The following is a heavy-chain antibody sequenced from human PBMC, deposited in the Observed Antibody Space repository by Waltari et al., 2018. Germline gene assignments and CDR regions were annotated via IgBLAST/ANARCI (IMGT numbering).Heavy chain of an antibody. D-gene: IGHD2-21*01. CDR3: ARADDYAGKLLWY. Sequence: EVQLVESGGGLVQPGGSVRLSCVVSGFTFSGYWMSWARPAPGKGVEWGERINSDGSSTSYADSVKGRFTISRDNAKNTLYLQMNRLRAEDTAVYYCARADDYAGKLLWYWGQGTLVTVSS. J-gene: IGHJ4*02. CDR1: GFTFSGYW. CDR2: INSDGSST. V-gene: IGHV3-74*02.